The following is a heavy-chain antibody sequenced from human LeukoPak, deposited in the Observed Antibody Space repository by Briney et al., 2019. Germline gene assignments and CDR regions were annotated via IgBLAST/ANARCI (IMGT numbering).Heavy chain of an antibody. Sequence: ASVKVSCKASGYTFTSYGISWVRQAPGQGLEGMGWISAYNGNTNYAQKLQGRVTMTTDTSTSTAYMELRSLRSDDTAVYYCARDRPFYGDYDRLGYWGQGTLVTVSS. V-gene: IGHV1-18*01. J-gene: IGHJ4*02. CDR2: ISAYNGNT. D-gene: IGHD4-17*01. CDR1: GYTFTSYG. CDR3: ARDRPFYGDYDRLGY.